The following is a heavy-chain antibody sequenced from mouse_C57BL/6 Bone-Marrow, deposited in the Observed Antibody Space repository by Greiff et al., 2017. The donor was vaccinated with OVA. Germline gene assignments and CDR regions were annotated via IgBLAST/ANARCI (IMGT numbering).Heavy chain of an antibody. J-gene: IGHJ1*03. CDR1: GYTFTSYW. V-gene: IGHV1-52*01. CDR3: ARGYSNYEL. Sequence: QVQLQQPGAELVRPGSSVKLSCKASGYTFTSYWMHWVKQRPIQGLEWIGNIYPSDSETHYNQKFKDKATLTVDKSSSTAYMQLSSLTSEDSAVYYCARGYSNYELWGTGTTVTVSS. D-gene: IGHD2-5*01. CDR2: IYPSDSET.